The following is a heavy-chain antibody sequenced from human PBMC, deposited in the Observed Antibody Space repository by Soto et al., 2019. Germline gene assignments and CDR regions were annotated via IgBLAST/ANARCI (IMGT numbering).Heavy chain of an antibody. D-gene: IGHD6-25*01. V-gene: IGHV1-3*01. CDR2: MNAGNGNT. CDR3: ARGPSSVVD. Sequence: GASVKVSCKASGYTFTSYAMHWVRQAPGQRLEWMGWMNAGNGNTKYSQKFQGRVTITTNTSASTAYMELSSLKFEDTAVYYCARGPSSVVDWGQGTRVTVSS. CDR1: GYTFTSYA. J-gene: IGHJ4*02.